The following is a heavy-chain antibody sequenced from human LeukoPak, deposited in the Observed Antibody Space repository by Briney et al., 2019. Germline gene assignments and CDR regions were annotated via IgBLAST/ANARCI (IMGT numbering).Heavy chain of an antibody. J-gene: IGHJ4*02. CDR1: GFTFSSYS. V-gene: IGHV3-21*01. CDR3: ARDRAYDFWSGCHFDY. CDR2: ISSSSSYI. Sequence: GGSLRLSCAASGFTFSSYSMNWVRQAPGKGLEWVSSISSSSSYIYYADSVKGRFTISRDNAKNSLYLQMNSLRAEDTAVYYCARDRAYDFWSGCHFDYWGQGTLVTVSS. D-gene: IGHD3-3*01.